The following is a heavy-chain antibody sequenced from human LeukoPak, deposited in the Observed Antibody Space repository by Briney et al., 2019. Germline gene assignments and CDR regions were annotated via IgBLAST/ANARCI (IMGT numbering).Heavy chain of an antibody. V-gene: IGHV1-69*04. CDR2: IIPILGIA. D-gene: IGHD2-15*01. CDR1: GGTFSSYA. J-gene: IGHJ3*01. Sequence: SVKVSCKASGGTFSSYAISWVRQAPGQGLEWMGRIIPILGIANYAQKFQGRVTITADKSTSTAYMELSSLRSEDTAVYYCARLYCSGGSCSSPDAFDLWGQGTLVTVSS. CDR3: ARLYCSGGSCSSPDAFDL.